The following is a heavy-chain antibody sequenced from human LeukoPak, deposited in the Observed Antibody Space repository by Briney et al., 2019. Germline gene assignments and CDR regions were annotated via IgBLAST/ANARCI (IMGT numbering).Heavy chain of an antibody. D-gene: IGHD6-13*01. Sequence: ASVKVSCKASGYTFTGYFVHWVRQAPGQGPEWMGWINPNSGGTNYAQKFQGRVTMTRDTSINTTYMELSRLKSDDTAVYYCARDVRRNNSSHIDCWGQGALVTVSS. CDR2: INPNSGGT. CDR3: ARDVRRNNSSHIDC. CDR1: GYTFTGYF. V-gene: IGHV1-2*02. J-gene: IGHJ4*02.